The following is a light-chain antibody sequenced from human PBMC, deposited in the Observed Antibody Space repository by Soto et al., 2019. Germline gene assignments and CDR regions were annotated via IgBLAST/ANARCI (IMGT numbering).Light chain of an antibody. V-gene: IGKV3-15*01. Sequence: EIVMTQSPATLSLSPGERAALSCRASQSINSEFAWYQQKPGQPPRLLIYGASTRATGVPARFTGSESCSEFTLTISGLQYEDCAVYYCQQGHKWPLTFGQGTRLEI. CDR2: GAS. CDR3: QQGHKWPLT. J-gene: IGKJ2*01. CDR1: QSINSE.